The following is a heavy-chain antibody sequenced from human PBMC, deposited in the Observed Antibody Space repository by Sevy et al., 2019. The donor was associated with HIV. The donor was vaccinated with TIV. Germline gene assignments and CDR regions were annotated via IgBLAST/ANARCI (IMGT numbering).Heavy chain of an antibody. V-gene: IGHV1-24*01. J-gene: IGHJ3*02. D-gene: IGHD6-19*01. CDR3: ATGLSSGWYNAFDI. Sequence: ASVKVSCKVSGYTLTELSMHWVRQAPGKGLEWMGGFDLEDGETIYAQKFQGRVTMTEDTSTDTAYMELSSLRSEDTAVYYCATGLSSGWYNAFDIWGQGTMVTVSS. CDR2: FDLEDGET. CDR1: GYTLTELS.